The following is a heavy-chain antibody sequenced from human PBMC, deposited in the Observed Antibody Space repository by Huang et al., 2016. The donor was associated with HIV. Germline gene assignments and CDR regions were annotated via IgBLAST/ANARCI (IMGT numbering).Heavy chain of an antibody. CDR2: VNHIGLS. CDR1: GGSLSDYY. V-gene: IGHV4-34*02. Sequence: QVQLQQWGAGLLKPSGVLSLKCAVYGGSLSDYYWTWIRQSPGKGLEWIGEVNHIGLSTYNPSLRSRVTMSVDMSKNQFSLNLTSLTVADTAVYYCARPRMTATSSDSTWSFFDSWGQGTLVIVSS. J-gene: IGHJ4*02. D-gene: IGHD2-21*02. CDR3: ARPRMTATSSDSTWSFFDS.